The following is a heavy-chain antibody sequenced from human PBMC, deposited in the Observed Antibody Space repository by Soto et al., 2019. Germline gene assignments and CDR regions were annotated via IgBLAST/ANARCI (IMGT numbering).Heavy chain of an antibody. CDR1: GGSISSGAYY. D-gene: IGHD6-13*01. Sequence: SETLSLTCTVSGGSISSGAYYWGWIRQHPGKGLEWIGYISHRGTAYYTPSLKSRVSLSVDPSKSQFSLNVTSLTAADTAVYYCARVSATGTRWFDPWGPGTLVTVSS. CDR3: ARVSATGTRWFDP. J-gene: IGHJ5*02. CDR2: ISHRGTA. V-gene: IGHV4-31*03.